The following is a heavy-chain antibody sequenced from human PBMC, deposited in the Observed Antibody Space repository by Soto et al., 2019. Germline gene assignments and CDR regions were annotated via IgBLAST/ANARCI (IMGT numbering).Heavy chain of an antibody. CDR2: ISSSSSTI. V-gene: IGHV3-48*01. CDR1: GFTFSSYS. Sequence: GGSLRLSCAASGFTFSSYSMNWVRQAPGKGLEWVSYISSSSSTIYYADSVKGRFTISRDNAKNSLYLQMNSLRAEDTAVYYCARDRGITMVRGVPYYYYYMDVCGKGTTVTVSS. D-gene: IGHD3-10*01. J-gene: IGHJ6*03. CDR3: ARDRGITMVRGVPYYYYYMDV.